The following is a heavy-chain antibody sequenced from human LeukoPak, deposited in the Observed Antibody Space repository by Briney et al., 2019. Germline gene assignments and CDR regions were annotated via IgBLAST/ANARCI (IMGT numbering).Heavy chain of an antibody. J-gene: IGHJ2*01. D-gene: IGHD6-13*01. CDR2: IYTSGST. CDR1: GGSISSGSYY. Sequence: SQTLSLTCTVSGGSISSGSYYWSWIRQPAGKGLEWIGRIYTSGSTNYNPSLKSRVTISVDTSKNQFSLKLSSVTAADTAVYYCARVYYSNSYDYWYFDLWGRGTLVTVSS. CDR3: ARVYYSNSYDYWYFDL. V-gene: IGHV4-61*02.